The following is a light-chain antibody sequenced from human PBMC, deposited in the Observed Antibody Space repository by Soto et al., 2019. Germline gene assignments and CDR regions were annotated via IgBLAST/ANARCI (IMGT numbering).Light chain of an antibody. CDR2: DVS. CDR3: SSYTSSGTYV. V-gene: IGLV2-14*03. Sequence: ALTQPASVSGSPGQSITISCTGTSNDVGHDNYVSWYQQFPGKVPKLIFYDVSNLPSGVSNRFSGSKSGNTAFLTIFGLQADDEADYYCSSYTSSGTYVFGTGTKVTVL. J-gene: IGLJ1*01. CDR1: SNDVGHDNY.